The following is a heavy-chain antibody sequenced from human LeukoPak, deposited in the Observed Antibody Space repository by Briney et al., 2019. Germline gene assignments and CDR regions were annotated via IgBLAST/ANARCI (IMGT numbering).Heavy chain of an antibody. J-gene: IGHJ4*02. Sequence: ASVKVSCKASGYTFTGYYMHWVRQAPGQGLEWMGWINPNSGGTNYAQKFQGRVTMTRDTSISTAYMELSRLRSDDTAVYYCARGYDSSVYYPGWGQETLVTVSS. V-gene: IGHV1-2*02. CDR1: GYTFTGYY. D-gene: IGHD3-22*01. CDR2: INPNSGGT. CDR3: ARGYDSSVYYPG.